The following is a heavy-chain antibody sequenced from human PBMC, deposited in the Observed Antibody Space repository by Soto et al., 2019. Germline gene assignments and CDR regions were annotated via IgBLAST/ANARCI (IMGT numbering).Heavy chain of an antibody. V-gene: IGHV4-59*01. CDR2: IYYSGST. CDR1: GGSISSYY. CDR3: ARAGSGWYGNWFDP. D-gene: IGHD6-19*01. Sequence: SETLSLTCTVSGGSISSYYWSWIRQPPGKGLEWIGYIYYSGSTNYNPSLKSRVTISVDTSKNQFSLKLSSVTAADTAVYYCARAGSGWYGNWFDPWGQGTLVTAPQ. J-gene: IGHJ5*02.